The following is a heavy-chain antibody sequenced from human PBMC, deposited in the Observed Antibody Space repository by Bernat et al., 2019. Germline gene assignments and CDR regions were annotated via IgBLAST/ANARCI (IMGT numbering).Heavy chain of an antibody. Sequence: QVQLVQSGAEVKKPGSSVKVSCKASGGTFSSYAISWVRQAPGQGLEWMGGIIPIFGTANYAQKFQGRVTITAAESTSTAYMELRSLRSDDTAVYYCARDRTHYYGSGSYYSLGWFDPWGQGTLVTVSS. V-gene: IGHV1-69*01. CDR1: GGTFSSYA. CDR2: IIPIFGTA. CDR3: ARDRTHYYGSGSYYSLGWFDP. D-gene: IGHD3-10*01. J-gene: IGHJ5*02.